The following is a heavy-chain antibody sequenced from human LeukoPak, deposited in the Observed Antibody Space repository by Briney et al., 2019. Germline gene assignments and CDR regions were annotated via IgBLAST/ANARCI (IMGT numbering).Heavy chain of an antibody. D-gene: IGHD2-8*01. Sequence: PGGSLRLSCAASGFTFSNYWMSWVRQAPGKGLEWVANMNQDGSQKFYVDSVKGRFTISRDNAKNSVYLQMNNLRAEDTALYYCARDNDRKDDSWGQGTLVTVSS. CDR2: MNQDGSQK. V-gene: IGHV3-7*01. CDR3: ARDNDRKDDS. CDR1: GFTFSNYW. J-gene: IGHJ4*02.